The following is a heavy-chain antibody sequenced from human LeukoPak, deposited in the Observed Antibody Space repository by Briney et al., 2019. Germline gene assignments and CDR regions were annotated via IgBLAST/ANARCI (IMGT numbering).Heavy chain of an antibody. CDR2: IYDTGST. Sequence: PSETLSLTCTVSGGSISSYYWSWLRQPPGKGLEWMGYIYDTGSTNYNPALKSRVTISEDTSKNQFSLKLSSVTAADTAVYYCARSKLATMVYPYYFDYWGQGTLVTVSS. CDR1: GGSISSYY. J-gene: IGHJ4*02. V-gene: IGHV4-59*01. D-gene: IGHD2-8*01. CDR3: ARSKLATMVYPYYFDY.